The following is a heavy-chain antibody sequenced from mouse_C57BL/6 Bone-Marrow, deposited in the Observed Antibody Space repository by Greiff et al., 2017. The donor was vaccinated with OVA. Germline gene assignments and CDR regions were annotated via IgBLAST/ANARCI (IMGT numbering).Heavy chain of an antibody. CDR3: TRPPYGSSYGAMDY. CDR1: GYTFTDYY. J-gene: IGHJ4*01. D-gene: IGHD1-1*01. V-gene: IGHV14-1*01. Sequence: EVQLQQSGAELVRPGASVKLSCKASGYTFTDYYINWVKQRPEQGLEWIGRIDPEDGDTEYAPKFQGKATMTADTSSNTAYLQLSSLTSEDTAVYYCTRPPYGSSYGAMDYWGQGTSVTVSS. CDR2: IDPEDGDT.